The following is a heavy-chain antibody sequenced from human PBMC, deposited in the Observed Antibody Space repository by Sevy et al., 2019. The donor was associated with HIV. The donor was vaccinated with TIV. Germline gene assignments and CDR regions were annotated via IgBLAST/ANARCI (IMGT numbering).Heavy chain of an antibody. Sequence: GGSLRLSCAASGFSYSSYDMHWVRQAPGKGLEWVAYIQDDGSNKDYADSVKGRFTISRDNSKNTLDLQMNSLRVEDTAVYYCVKEGGGEGGDHWGQGTLVTVSS. CDR3: VKEGGGEGGDH. CDR2: IQDDGSNK. CDR1: GFSYSSYD. J-gene: IGHJ4*02. D-gene: IGHD2-21*01. V-gene: IGHV3-30*02.